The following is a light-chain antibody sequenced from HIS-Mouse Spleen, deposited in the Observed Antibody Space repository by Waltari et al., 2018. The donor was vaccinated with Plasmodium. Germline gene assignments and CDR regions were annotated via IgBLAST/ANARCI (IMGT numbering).Light chain of an antibody. J-gene: IGLJ3*02. Sequence: SYELTQPPSVSVSPGQTARITCSGDALPKKYAYWYQKKSGQAPVLVIYEDSKRPSGIPGSFSGSSSGTMATLTISGDQVEDEADYYCYSTDSSGNHRVFGGGTKLTVL. CDR2: EDS. CDR1: ALPKKY. CDR3: YSTDSSGNHRV. V-gene: IGLV3-10*01.